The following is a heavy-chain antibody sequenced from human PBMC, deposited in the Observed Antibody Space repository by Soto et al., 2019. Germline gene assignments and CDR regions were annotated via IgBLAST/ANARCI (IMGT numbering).Heavy chain of an antibody. J-gene: IGHJ6*02. Sequence: SVKVSCKASGGTFSNHAISWVRQAPGQGLEWVGGIIPMFPTADYAQRFQGRVTITADDSTTTVYMELSGLRSEDTAMYYCARAGFEVWFGSGYYYGMDVWGQGTTVTVSS. CDR1: GGTFSNHA. CDR3: ARAGFEVWFGSGYYYGMDV. CDR2: IIPMFPTA. D-gene: IGHD3-10*01. V-gene: IGHV1-69*13.